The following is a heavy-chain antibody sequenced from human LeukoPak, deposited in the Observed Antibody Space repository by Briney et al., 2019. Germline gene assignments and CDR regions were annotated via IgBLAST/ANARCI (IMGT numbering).Heavy chain of an antibody. CDR1: GFIFSNSP. CDR2: ISYDGSNY. J-gene: IGHJ4*02. D-gene: IGHD5-18*01. V-gene: IGHV3-30*04. CDR3: ARDRYTYGPRAFDY. Sequence: GGSLRLSCAASGFIFSNSPMHWVRQAPGKGLEWMAVISYDGSNYYYTDSVKGRFTISRDNSKKTLYLQMNSLRADDTAVYYCARDRYTYGPRAFDYWGQGTLVTVSS.